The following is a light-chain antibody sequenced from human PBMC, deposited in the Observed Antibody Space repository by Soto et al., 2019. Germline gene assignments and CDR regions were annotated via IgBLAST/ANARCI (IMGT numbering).Light chain of an antibody. J-gene: IGLJ2*01. CDR3: SSYTGSSTLV. CDR2: DVT. CDR1: SSDVGGYNY. V-gene: IGLV2-14*03. Sequence: QSALTQPASVSGSPRQSITISCAGTSSDVGGYNYVSWYQQHPGKAPKLMIYDVTNRPSGVSNRFSGSKSGNTASLTISGLQDEDEADYYCSSYTGSSTLVFGGGTKVTVL.